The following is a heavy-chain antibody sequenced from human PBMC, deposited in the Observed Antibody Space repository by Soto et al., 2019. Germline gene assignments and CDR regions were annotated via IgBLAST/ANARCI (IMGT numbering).Heavy chain of an antibody. CDR1: GYSFPNYW. V-gene: IGHV5-51*01. CDR3: VKPDYYGSGSYDY. J-gene: IGHJ4*02. D-gene: IGHD3-10*01. Sequence: PGESLKISCKGSGYSFPNYWIARVRQMPGKGLEWMGIIYPGDSDTRYSPSFQGQVTISADKSIGTAYLQWSSLKASDTAIYYCVKPDYYGSGSYDYWGQGTLVTVSS. CDR2: IYPGDSDT.